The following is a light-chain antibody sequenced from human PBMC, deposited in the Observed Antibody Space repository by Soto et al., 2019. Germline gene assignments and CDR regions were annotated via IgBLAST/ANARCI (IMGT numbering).Light chain of an antibody. CDR1: QSISKF. CDR3: QQTFSVPYT. V-gene: IGKV1-39*01. J-gene: IGKJ2*01. Sequence: DIQMTQSPSPLSASVGDRVTITCRASQSISKFLNGYQQKPGQAPRLLIYTTSTLQSGVPSRFSGGVSGTEYSLTISGLQPEDFATYYCQQTFSVPYTFGQGTKLDIK. CDR2: TTS.